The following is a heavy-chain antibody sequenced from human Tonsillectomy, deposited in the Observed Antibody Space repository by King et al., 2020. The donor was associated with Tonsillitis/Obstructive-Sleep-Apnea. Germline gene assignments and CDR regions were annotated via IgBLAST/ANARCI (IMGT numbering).Heavy chain of an antibody. CDR2: INYSGST. V-gene: IGHV4-39*01. Sequence: QLQESGPGLVKPSETLSLICTVSGGSISSTSYYWAWIRQPPGKGLEWIGSINYSGSTYYNPALKSRVTISVVTSKIQFSLGLSSVTAADTAVYYCAGLRYSNFSYYYYMDVWGKGTTVTVSS. CDR3: AGLRYSNFSYYYYMDV. CDR1: GGSISSTSYY. J-gene: IGHJ6*03. D-gene: IGHD4-11*01.